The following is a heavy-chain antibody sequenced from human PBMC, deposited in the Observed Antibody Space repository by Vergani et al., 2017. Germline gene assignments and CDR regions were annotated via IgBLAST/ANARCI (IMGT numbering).Heavy chain of an antibody. V-gene: IGHV3-9*01. CDR1: GITFWKFG. CDR3: ARRDSSSPALDY. Sequence: EVQVVESGGGLAQPGGSLRLSCEASGITFWKFGMHWVRQGPGKGLEWVSGISWNSGAVDYADSVRGRFTISRDNAKNSLYLQMNGLRAGDTAVYYCARRDSSSPALDYWGQGTLVTVSS. CDR2: ISWNSGAV. J-gene: IGHJ4*02. D-gene: IGHD6-6*01.